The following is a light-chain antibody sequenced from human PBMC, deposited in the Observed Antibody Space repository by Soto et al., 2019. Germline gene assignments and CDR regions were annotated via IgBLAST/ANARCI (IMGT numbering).Light chain of an antibody. V-gene: IGKV1-9*01. J-gene: IGKJ5*01. CDR2: DAS. CDR1: QGISSF. Sequence: DIQLTQSPSFLSASVGDRVTITCRASQGISSFLAWYQEKPGEAPKLLIYDASTLQSGVPSRFSGSGSWTEFTLTISSLTPEDFATYYGQQLDSYPITFGQGTRLEIK. CDR3: QQLDSYPIT.